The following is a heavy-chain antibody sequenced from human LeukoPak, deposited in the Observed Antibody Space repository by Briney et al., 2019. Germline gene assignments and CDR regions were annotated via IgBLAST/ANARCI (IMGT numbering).Heavy chain of an antibody. V-gene: IGHV1-18*01. CDR2: ISAYNGNT. D-gene: IGHD4-17*01. CDR3: ARESTVTTRPYLFDY. J-gene: IGHJ4*02. Sequence: ASVKVPCKASGYTFNSYGISWVRQALGQGLEWMGWISAYNGNTNYAQKLQGRVTMTTDTSTSTAYMELRSLRSDDTAVYYCARESTVTTRPYLFDYWGQGTLVTVSS. CDR1: GYTFNSYG.